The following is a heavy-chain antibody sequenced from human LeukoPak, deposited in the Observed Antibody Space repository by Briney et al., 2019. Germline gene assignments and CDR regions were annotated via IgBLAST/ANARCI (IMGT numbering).Heavy chain of an antibody. CDR3: ARGPNSNWSGLDF. V-gene: IGHV3-74*01. D-gene: IGHD6-6*01. CDR2: ISPTGSTT. Sequence: GGSLRLSRTASGFSFSGHWMHWARQLPGKGLVWVSRISPTGSTTSYADSVKGRFTVSRDNAKNTLYLQVNNLRAEDTAVYYCARGPNSNWSGLDFWGQGTLLTVSS. CDR1: GFSFSGHW. J-gene: IGHJ4*02.